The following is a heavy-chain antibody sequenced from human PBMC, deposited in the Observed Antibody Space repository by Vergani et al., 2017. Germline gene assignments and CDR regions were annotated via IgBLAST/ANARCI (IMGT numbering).Heavy chain of an antibody. D-gene: IGHD3-3*01. Sequence: QVQLQQWGAGLLKPSETLSLTCAVYGGSFSGYNWSWIRQPPGKGLEWIGEINHSGSTNYNPSLKSRVTISVDTSKNQFSLKLNSVTAADTAVYYCARVLPGGFLEWFTWGQGTLVTVSS. V-gene: IGHV4-34*01. J-gene: IGHJ4*02. CDR2: INHSGST. CDR1: GGSFSGYN. CDR3: ARVLPGGFLEWFT.